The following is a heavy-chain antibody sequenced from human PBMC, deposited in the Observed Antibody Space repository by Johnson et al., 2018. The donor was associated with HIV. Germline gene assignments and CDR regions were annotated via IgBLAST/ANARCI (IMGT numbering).Heavy chain of an antibody. Sequence: MLLVESGGGLVQPGGSLRLSCAASGFTFSSYAMSWVRQAPGKGLELVSAISGSGGSTYYADSVKGRFTISRDNSKNTLYLQMNSLRAEDTAVYYCTTVSVSLGNAFDIWGQGTMVTVSS. CDR1: GFTFSSYA. CDR3: TTVSVSLGNAFDI. J-gene: IGHJ3*02. CDR2: ISGSGGST. V-gene: IGHV3-23*04.